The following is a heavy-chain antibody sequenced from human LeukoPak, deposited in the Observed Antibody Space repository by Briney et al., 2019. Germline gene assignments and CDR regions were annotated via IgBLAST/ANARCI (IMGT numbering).Heavy chain of an antibody. D-gene: IGHD4-17*01. CDR3: TRDGDYLDDAFDI. CDR1: GFTFGDYA. V-gene: IGHV3-49*03. J-gene: IGHJ3*02. CDR2: IRSKAYGVTT. Sequence: PGRSLRLSCPASGFTFGDYAMSWFRQAPGKGREGGGFIRSKAYGVTTEYAASVKGRFTISRDDSKSIAYLQMNSLKAEDRAVYYCTRDGDYLDDAFDIWGQGTMVTVSS.